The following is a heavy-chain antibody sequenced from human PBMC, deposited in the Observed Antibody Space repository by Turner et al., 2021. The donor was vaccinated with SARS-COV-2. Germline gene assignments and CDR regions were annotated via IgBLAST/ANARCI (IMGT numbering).Heavy chain of an antibody. Sequence: EVQLVGTGGGLLQPGGSLRLSCAASVLTVSRNYLNWVRQVPGKGLEWVSVIYSGGSTYYADSVKGRFTISRDNSQNTLYPQMNSLRGDDTAVYYCARDLGTYGMDVWGQGTTVTVSS. CDR2: IYSGGST. CDR3: ARDLGTYGMDV. D-gene: IGHD6-13*01. V-gene: IGHV3-53*02. J-gene: IGHJ6*02. CDR1: VLTVSRNY.